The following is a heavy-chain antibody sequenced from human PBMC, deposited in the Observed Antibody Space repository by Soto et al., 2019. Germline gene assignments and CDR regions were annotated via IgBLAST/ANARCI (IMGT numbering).Heavy chain of an antibody. V-gene: IGHV4-39*01. D-gene: IGHD3-16*01. CDR1: GGSISSSSYY. CDR2: IYYSGST. CDR3: PRHFRFLVCLSPRDYCCMDV. Sequence: QLQLQESGPGLVKPSETLSLTCTVSGGSISSSSYYWGWIRQPPGKGLEWIGSIYYSGSTYYNPSLKRRLTISVEASKNLFCLKLRYVAAADTALYYCPRHFRFLVCLSPRDYCCMDVWGKGPTVTGSS. J-gene: IGHJ6*03.